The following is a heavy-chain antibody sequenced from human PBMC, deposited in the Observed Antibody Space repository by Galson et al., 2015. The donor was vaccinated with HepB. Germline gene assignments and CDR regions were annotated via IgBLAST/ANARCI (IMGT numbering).Heavy chain of an antibody. CDR2: IYYSGST. J-gene: IGHJ4*02. CDR3: ARAQYFDWLSFDY. V-gene: IGHV4-30-4*01. D-gene: IGHD3-9*01. Sequence: TLSLTCTVSGGSISSGDYYWSWIRQPPGKGLEWIGYIYYSGSTYYNPSLKSRVTISVDTSKNQFSLKLSSVTAADTAVYYCARAQYFDWLSFDYWGQGTLVTVSS. CDR1: GGSISSGDYY.